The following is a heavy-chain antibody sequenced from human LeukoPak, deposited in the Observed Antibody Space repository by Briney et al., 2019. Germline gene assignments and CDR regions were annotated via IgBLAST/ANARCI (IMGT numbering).Heavy chain of an antibody. V-gene: IGHV1-69*04. CDR2: IIPILGIA. D-gene: IGHD3-9*01. Sequence: SVKESCKASGGTFSSYAISWVRQATGQGLEWMGRIIPILGIANYAQKFQGRVTITADKSTSTAYMELSSLRSEDTVFFFKQKTAYEILTSDYWGQGTLVTVSS. J-gene: IGHJ4*02. CDR1: GGTFSSYA. CDR3: QKTAYEILTSDY.